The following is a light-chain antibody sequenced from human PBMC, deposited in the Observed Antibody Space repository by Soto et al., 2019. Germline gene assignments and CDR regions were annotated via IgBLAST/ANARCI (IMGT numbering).Light chain of an antibody. CDR1: QSISSC. V-gene: IGKV1-5*03. J-gene: IGKJ1*01. CDR2: KAS. CDR3: QQYDSYPWT. Sequence: DIQMTQSPSTLSASVGDRVTITCRASQSISSCLAWYQQKPGKAPNFLIYKASSLESGVPSRFIGSGSGTEFTLTISSLQPDDFATYYCQQYDSYPWTFGQGTKVEIK.